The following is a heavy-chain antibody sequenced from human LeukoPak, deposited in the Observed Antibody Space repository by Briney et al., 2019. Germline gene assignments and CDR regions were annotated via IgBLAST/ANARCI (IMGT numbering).Heavy chain of an antibody. Sequence: GGSLRLSCAPSGFTSSSYEMHRVRQAPGKGLEWVSYISSSGSTIYYADSVKGRFTISRDNAKNSLYLQMNSLRAEDTAVYYCARALDYGDYHYWGQGTLVTVSS. CDR2: ISSSGSTI. V-gene: IGHV3-48*03. J-gene: IGHJ4*02. CDR1: GFTSSSYE. CDR3: ARALDYGDYHY. D-gene: IGHD4-17*01.